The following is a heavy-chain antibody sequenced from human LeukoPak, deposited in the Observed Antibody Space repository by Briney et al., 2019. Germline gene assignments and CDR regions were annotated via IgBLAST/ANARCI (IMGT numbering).Heavy chain of an antibody. CDR2: ITYDGSDK. CDR1: GFSFSTFA. D-gene: IGHD2-15*01. V-gene: IGHV3-30-3*01. J-gene: IGHJ5*02. Sequence: QSGGSLRLSCAASGFSFSTFAMDWVRQAPGKGLEWVAVITYDGSDKYYADSVKGRFSISRDNSKNTLYLQMNSLRAEDKAVYYCARDSGFLPYNWFDTWGQGTLVTVSS. CDR3: ARDSGFLPYNWFDT.